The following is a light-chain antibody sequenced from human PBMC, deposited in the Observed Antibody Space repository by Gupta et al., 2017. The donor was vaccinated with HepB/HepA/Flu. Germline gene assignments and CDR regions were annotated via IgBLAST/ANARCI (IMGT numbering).Light chain of an antibody. CDR3: QEWESSTVV. J-gene: IGLJ2*01. V-gene: IGLV3-1*01. Sequence: SYELTQPPSVSVSPGQTASITCSGHKLGDKYACWYQQKPGQSPVLGIYQDSKRPSGIPERFSGSNSGNTENLTISGTQAMEEADYYCQEWESSTVVLGGGTKLTVI. CDR1: KLGDKY. CDR2: QDS.